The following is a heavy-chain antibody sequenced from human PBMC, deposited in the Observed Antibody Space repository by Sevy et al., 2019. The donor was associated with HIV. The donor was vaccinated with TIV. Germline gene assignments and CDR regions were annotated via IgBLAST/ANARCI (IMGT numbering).Heavy chain of an antibody. J-gene: IGHJ2*01. Sequence: GGSLRLSCAASGFTFSGYDMNWVRQAPGKGLEWVSSISSRSSYIYYADSLKGRFTISRDNAKKSLDLQMNGLRAEDTAVYYGAGDGGQRYFDLWGRGTLVTVSS. CDR2: ISSRSSYI. D-gene: IGHD2-15*01. CDR1: GFTFSGYD. CDR3: AGDGGQRYFDL. V-gene: IGHV3-21*01.